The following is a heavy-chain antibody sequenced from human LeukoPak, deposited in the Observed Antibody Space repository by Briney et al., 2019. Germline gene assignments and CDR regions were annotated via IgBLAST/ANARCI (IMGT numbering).Heavy chain of an antibody. CDR1: GFTVDSNY. CDR3: ARGDDSGYYDYFDY. Sequence: GGSLRLSCAASGFTVDSNYLSWVRQAPGKGLEWVSTIYTGGNTYYAASVKGRFTISRDFSKNTVFLHMNSLRAEDTATYYCARGDDSGYYDYFDYWGQGALVTVPS. V-gene: IGHV3-53*01. CDR2: IYTGGNT. D-gene: IGHD3-22*01. J-gene: IGHJ4*02.